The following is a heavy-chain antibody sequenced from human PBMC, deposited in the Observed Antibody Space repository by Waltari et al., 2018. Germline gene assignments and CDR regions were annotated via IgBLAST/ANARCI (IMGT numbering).Heavy chain of an antibody. J-gene: IGHJ4*02. CDR1: GFIFSSYG. V-gene: IGHV3-30*02. D-gene: IGHD5-12*01. Sequence: QVQLVESGGGVVQPGGSMRRSCAGSGFIFSSYGMTWVRPAPGKGLDWVAFMRIDANSKYYAASVKGRFPISRDNSKNTLYLQMNSLRADDTGVYYCAKPLNDGYQNKGGLDDWGQGTLVIVSS. CDR2: MRIDANSK. CDR3: AKPLNDGYQNKGGLDD.